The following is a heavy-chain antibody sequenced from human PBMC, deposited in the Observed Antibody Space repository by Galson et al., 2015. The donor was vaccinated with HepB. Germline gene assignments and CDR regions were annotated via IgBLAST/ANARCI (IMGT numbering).Heavy chain of an antibody. V-gene: IGHV3-48*03. J-gene: IGHJ5*01. D-gene: IGHD2-15*01. CDR2: ISSSDGTI. CDR3: ATGGGGYWFDS. CDR1: GFTFSNYE. Sequence: SLRLSCAASGFTFSNYENHWVRQAPGQGLEWVSYISSSDGTIYYADSVKGRFSISRDDAKNSLYLQMNSLRAEDTALYYCATGGGGYWFDSWGQGTLVAVSS.